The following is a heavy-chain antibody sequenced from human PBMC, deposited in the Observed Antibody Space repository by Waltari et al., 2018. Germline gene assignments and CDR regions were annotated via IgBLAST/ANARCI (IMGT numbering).Heavy chain of an antibody. D-gene: IGHD3-16*01. CDR1: GGSISSYY. CDR2: IYYSGST. V-gene: IGHV4-59*01. Sequence: QVQLQESGPGLVKPSETLSLTCTVSGGSISSYYWSWIRQPPGKGLEWIGYIYYSGSTNYNPSLKSRVTISVDTSKNQFSLKLSSVTAADTAVYYCARDRGGRSDYWGQGTLVTVSS. CDR3: ARDRGGRSDY. J-gene: IGHJ4*02.